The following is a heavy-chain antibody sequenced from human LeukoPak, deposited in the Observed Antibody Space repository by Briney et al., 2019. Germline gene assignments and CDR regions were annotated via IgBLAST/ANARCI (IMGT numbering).Heavy chain of an antibody. CDR1: GGSINNYY. CDR2: IYYSGST. D-gene: IGHD5-18*01. CDR3: ASGYSYGTALDY. J-gene: IGHJ4*02. V-gene: IGHV4-59*01. Sequence: SETLSPTCTVSGGSINNYYWSWIRQPPGKGLEWIGYIYYSGSTNYNPSLKSRVTISVDTSKNQFSLKLSSVTAADTAVYYCASGYSYGTALDYWGQGTLVTVSS.